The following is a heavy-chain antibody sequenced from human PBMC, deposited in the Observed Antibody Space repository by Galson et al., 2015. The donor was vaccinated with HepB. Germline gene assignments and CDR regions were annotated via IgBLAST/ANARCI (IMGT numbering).Heavy chain of an antibody. J-gene: IGHJ5*02. CDR2: INPSGGST. V-gene: IGHV1-46*03. CDR3: AREEPMEDKGGSGSYYNA. CDR1: GYTFTSYY. Sequence: SVKVSCKASGYTFTSYYMHWVRQAPGQGLEWMGIINPSGGSTSYAQKFQGRVTMTRDTSTSTVYMELSSLRSEDTAVYYCAREEPMEDKGGSGSYYNAWGQGTLVTVSS. D-gene: IGHD3-10*01.